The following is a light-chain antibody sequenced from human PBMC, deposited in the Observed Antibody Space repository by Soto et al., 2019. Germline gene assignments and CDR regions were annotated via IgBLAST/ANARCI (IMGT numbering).Light chain of an antibody. CDR2: KAS. CDR3: QQYNGYSQT. Sequence: IQMTQSPSTLSASVGDRVTITCQASQTISNWLAWYQQKPGKAPKLLIYKASTLESGVPSRFSGSGSGTEFTLTISSLQPEDFATYYCQQYNGYSQTFGQGTKVDIK. J-gene: IGKJ1*01. V-gene: IGKV1-5*03. CDR1: QTISNW.